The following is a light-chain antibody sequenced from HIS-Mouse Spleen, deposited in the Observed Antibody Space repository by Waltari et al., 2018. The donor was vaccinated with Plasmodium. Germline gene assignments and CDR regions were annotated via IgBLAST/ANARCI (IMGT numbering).Light chain of an antibody. CDR3: SSYTSSSTLV. Sequence: QSALTQPPSVSGSPGQSVTISCTGTSSDVGSYNRVSWYQQPPGTAPKLIIYEVSNRPSGVPDRFSGSKSGNTAYLTIAGLQAEDEADYYCSSYTSSSTLVFGGGTKLTVL. CDR1: SSDVGSYNR. V-gene: IGLV2-18*02. J-gene: IGLJ3*02. CDR2: EVS.